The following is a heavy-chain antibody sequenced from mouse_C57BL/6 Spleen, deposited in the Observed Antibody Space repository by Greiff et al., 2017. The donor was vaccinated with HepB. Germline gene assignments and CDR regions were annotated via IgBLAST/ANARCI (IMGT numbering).Heavy chain of an antibody. V-gene: IGHV1-19*01. CDR1: GYTFTDYY. J-gene: IGHJ2*01. CDR2: INPYNGGT. D-gene: IGHD2-4*01. Sequence: EVQLQQSGPVLVKPGASVKMSCKASGYTFTDYYMNWVKQSHGKSLEWIGVINPYNGGTSYNQKFKGKATLTVDKSSSTAYMELNSLTSEDSAVYYCALYDYDPPFDYWGQGTTLTVSS. CDR3: ALYDYDPPFDY.